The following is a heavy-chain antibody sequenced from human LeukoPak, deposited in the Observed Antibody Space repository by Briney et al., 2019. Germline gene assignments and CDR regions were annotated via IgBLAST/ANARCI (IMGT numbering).Heavy chain of an antibody. D-gene: IGHD1-26*01. CDR2: IWYDGSNK. Sequence: GGSLRLSCAAYGFTFSSYGMHWVRQAPGKGLEWVAVIWYDGSNKYYADSVKGRFTISRDNSKNTLYLQMNSLRAEDTAVYYCARDRDGNYFDYWGQGTLVTVSS. CDR1: GFTFSSYG. J-gene: IGHJ4*02. CDR3: ARDRDGNYFDY. V-gene: IGHV3-33*01.